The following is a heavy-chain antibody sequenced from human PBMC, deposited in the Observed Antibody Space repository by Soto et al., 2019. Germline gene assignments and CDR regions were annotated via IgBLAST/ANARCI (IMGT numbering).Heavy chain of an antibody. CDR2: ISSSSSYI. Sequence: PGGSLRLSCAASGFTFSSYSMNWVRQAPGKGLEWVSSISSSSSYIYYADSVKGRFTISRDNAKNSLYLQMNSLRAEDTAVYYCARDHYCSSTSCYRAPGYYYYYGMDVWGQGTTVTVSS. J-gene: IGHJ6*02. CDR3: ARDHYCSSTSCYRAPGYYYYYGMDV. V-gene: IGHV3-21*01. D-gene: IGHD2-2*02. CDR1: GFTFSSYS.